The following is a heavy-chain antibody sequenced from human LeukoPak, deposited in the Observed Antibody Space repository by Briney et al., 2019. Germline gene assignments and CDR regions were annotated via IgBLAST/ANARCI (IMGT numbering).Heavy chain of an antibody. CDR3: AGRGDGNLYYFDH. Sequence: GGSLRLSCAASGFTFSSYWMSWVRQAPGKGLEWVANIKQDGGEKYYVDSVKGRFTISRDNAKNSLYLQMDSLRPEDTAVYYCAGRGDGNLYYFDHWGQGTLVTASS. V-gene: IGHV3-7*04. CDR2: IKQDGGEK. D-gene: IGHD5-24*01. J-gene: IGHJ4*02. CDR1: GFTFSSYW.